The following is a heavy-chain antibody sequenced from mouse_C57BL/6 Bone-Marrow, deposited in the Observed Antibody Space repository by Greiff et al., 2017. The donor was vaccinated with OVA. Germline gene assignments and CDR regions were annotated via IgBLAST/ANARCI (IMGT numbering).Heavy chain of an antibody. V-gene: IGHV1-55*01. CDR1: GYTFTSYW. CDR2: IYPGSGST. CDR3: AREDYYGSRGYYAMDY. Sequence: QVQLQQPGAELVKPGASVKMSCKASGYTFTSYWITWVKQRPGQGLEWIGDIYPGSGSTNYNEKFKSKATLTVDTSSSTAYMQLSSLTSEDSAVYYCAREDYYGSRGYYAMDYWGQGTSVTVSS. J-gene: IGHJ4*01. D-gene: IGHD1-1*01.